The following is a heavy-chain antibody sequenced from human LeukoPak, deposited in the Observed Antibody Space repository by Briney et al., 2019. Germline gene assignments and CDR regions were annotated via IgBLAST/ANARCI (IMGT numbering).Heavy chain of an antibody. D-gene: IGHD3-22*01. CDR3: ARASARLYYYDSSGYWGYFDY. J-gene: IGHJ4*02. Sequence: GGSLRLSCAASAFTFSSYGMHWVRQAPGKGLEWVAVIWYDGSNKYYADSVKGRFTTSRDNSKNTLYLQMNSLRAEDTAVYYCARASARLYYYDSSGYWGYFDYWGQGTLVTVSS. CDR1: AFTFSSYG. CDR2: IWYDGSNK. V-gene: IGHV3-33*01.